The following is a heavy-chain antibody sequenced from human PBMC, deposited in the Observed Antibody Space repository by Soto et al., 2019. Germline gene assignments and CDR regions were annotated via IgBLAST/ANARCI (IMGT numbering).Heavy chain of an antibody. V-gene: IGHV3-30*18. D-gene: IGHD6-19*01. J-gene: IGHJ6*02. CDR2: ISYDGSNK. Sequence: GGSLRLSCAASGFTFSSYGMHWVRQAPGKGLEWVAVISYDGSNKYYADSVKGRFTISRDNSKSTLYVQMNSLRAEDSAVYYCSKDKDTRARIAVACYYYYYGMDVWRQGCTFTVSS. CDR1: GFTFSSYG. CDR3: SKDKDTRARIAVACYYYYYGMDV.